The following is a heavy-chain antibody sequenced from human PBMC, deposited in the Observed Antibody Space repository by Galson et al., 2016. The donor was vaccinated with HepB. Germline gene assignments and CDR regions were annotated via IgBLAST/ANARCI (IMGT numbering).Heavy chain of an antibody. V-gene: IGHV4-4*02. CDR3: ARVFEGTDSPTYYYDY. CDR1: GGSINSNNW. D-gene: IGHD2-8*02. J-gene: IGHJ4*02. CDR2: ISHSGSI. Sequence: SETLSLTCAVSGGSINSNNWWSWVRQPPGKGLEWIGEISHSGSINFNPSLESRVTMSVDKSKNQLSLNLTSVTAADAAVYYCARVFEGTDSPTYYYDYWGQGTLVTVSS.